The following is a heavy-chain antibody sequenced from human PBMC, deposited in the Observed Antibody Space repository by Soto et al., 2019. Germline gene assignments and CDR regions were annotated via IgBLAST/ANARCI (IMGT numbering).Heavy chain of an antibody. J-gene: IGHJ5*02. Sequence: ASVKVSCKASGYTFTSYGISWVRQAPGQGLEWMGWISAYNGNTNYAQKLQGRVTMTTDTSTSTAYMELRSLRSDDTAVYYCARSRQVVVAARRTRRWFDPWGQGTLVTVSS. CDR3: ARSRQVVVAARRTRRWFDP. D-gene: IGHD2-15*01. CDR1: GYTFTSYG. V-gene: IGHV1-18*01. CDR2: ISAYNGNT.